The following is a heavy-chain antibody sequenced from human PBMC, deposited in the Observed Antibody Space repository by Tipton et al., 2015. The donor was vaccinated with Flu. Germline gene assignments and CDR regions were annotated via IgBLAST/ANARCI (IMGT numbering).Heavy chain of an antibody. D-gene: IGHD4-11*01. CDR2: VSRPGST. Sequence: TLSLTCAVSGDSISSDYYWGWTRQFPGKGLEWIGTVSRPGSTVYNPSLKSRVTISIDTSKNQFSLNMKSVTAADMAVYYCARREYSNYMSDPKSWFDPWGQGTLVAVSS. CDR1: GDSISSDYY. CDR3: ARREYSNYMSDPKSWFDP. J-gene: IGHJ5*02. V-gene: IGHV4-38-2*01.